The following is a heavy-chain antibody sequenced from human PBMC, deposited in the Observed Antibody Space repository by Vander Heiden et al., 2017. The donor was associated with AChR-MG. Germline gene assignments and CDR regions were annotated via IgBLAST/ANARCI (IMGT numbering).Heavy chain of an antibody. J-gene: IGHJ5*02. CDR1: GYTFTSYY. CDR2: INPSGGST. CDR3: ARDRFGYGHPLGANWFDP. D-gene: IGHD5-18*01. V-gene: IGHV1-46*01. Sequence: QVQLVQSGAEVKKPGASVKVSCQASGYTFTSYYLHWVRQAPGQGLEWMGIINPSGGSTSYAQKFQGRVTMTRDTSTSTVYMELSSLRSEDTAVYYCARDRFGYGHPLGANWFDPWGQGTLVTVSS.